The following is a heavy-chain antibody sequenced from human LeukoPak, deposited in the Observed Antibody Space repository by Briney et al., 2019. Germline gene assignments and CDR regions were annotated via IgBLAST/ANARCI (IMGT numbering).Heavy chain of an antibody. Sequence: SETLSLTCTVSGGSISSGDYYWSWIRQPPGKGLEWIGYIYYSGSTYYNPSLKSRVTISVDTSKNQFSLKLSSVTAADTAVYYCARYSLYDYVWGSHRQTFAFDYWGQGTLVTVSS. V-gene: IGHV4-30-4*08. J-gene: IGHJ4*02. CDR1: GGSISSGDYY. CDR3: ARYSLYDYVWGSHRQTFAFDY. CDR2: IYYSGST. D-gene: IGHD3-16*02.